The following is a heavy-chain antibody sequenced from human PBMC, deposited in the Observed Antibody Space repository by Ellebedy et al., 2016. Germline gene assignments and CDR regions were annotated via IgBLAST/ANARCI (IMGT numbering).Heavy chain of an antibody. CDR1: GYTFTSYY. CDR3: ARAGDGDYQPPLRYYYMDV. V-gene: IGHV1-3*01. CDR2: INAGNGNT. D-gene: IGHD4-17*01. J-gene: IGHJ6*03. Sequence: ASVKVSXXASGYTFTSYYMHWVRQAPGQGLEWMGWINAGNGNTKYSQKFQGRVTITRDTSASTAYMELSSLRSEDTAVYYCARAGDGDYQPPLRYYYMDVWGKGTTVTVSS.